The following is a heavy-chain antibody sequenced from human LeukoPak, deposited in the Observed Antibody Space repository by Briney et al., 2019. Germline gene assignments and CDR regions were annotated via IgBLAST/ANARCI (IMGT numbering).Heavy chain of an antibody. Sequence: GSLRLSCAASGFTFDNYRMSWVRQAPGKGLEWVSTVNADGGNTYYADSVKGRFTISRDNSKSTLILQMNSLRVEDAALYYCTKRVKYGGTWDHFADWGQGTLVTVSS. CDR3: TKRVKYGGTWDHFAD. CDR1: GFTFDNYR. D-gene: IGHD1-26*01. J-gene: IGHJ4*02. CDR2: VNADGGNT. V-gene: IGHV3-23*01.